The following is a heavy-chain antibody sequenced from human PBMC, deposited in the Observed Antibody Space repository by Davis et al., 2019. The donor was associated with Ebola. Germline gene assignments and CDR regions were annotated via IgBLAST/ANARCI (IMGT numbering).Heavy chain of an antibody. V-gene: IGHV1-46*03. D-gene: IGHD3-10*01. CDR3: ARNFLLWYMDV. J-gene: IGHJ6*04. CDR1: GYTFTSYY. Sequence: ASVKVSCKASGYTFTSYYMHWVRQAPGQGLEWTGIINPSGGSTSYAQKFQGRVTMTRDTSTSTVYMELSSLRSDDTAVYYCARNFLLWYMDVWGKGTTVTVSS. CDR2: INPSGGST.